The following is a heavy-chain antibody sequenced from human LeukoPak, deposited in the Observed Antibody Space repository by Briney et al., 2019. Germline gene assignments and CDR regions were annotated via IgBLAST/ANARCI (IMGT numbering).Heavy chain of an antibody. J-gene: IGHJ4*02. CDR2: IRSSGDST. Sequence: GGSLRLSCAASGFTFKTYAMSWVRQAPGKGLEWVSGIRSSGDSTYYADSVKGRFTISRDNSRNTLYLQMNSLSAEDTAVYYCAKEVWESAWFYFDYWGRGTLATVSS. V-gene: IGHV3-23*01. D-gene: IGHD3-16*01. CDR1: GFTFKTYA. CDR3: AKEVWESAWFYFDY.